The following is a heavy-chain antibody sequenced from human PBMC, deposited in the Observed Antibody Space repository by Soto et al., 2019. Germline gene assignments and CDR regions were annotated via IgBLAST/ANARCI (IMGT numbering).Heavy chain of an antibody. J-gene: IGHJ6*02. CDR2: TYYRSKWYN. Sequence: PSQTLSLTCAISGDSVSSNSAAWNWIRQSPSRGLEWLGRTYYRSKWYNDYAVSVKSRITINPDTSKNQFSLQLNSVTPEDTAVYYCARGPGLVKWELLKSGGMDVWGQGTTVTVSS. V-gene: IGHV6-1*01. D-gene: IGHD1-26*01. CDR1: GDSVSSNSAA. CDR3: ARGPGLVKWELLKSGGMDV.